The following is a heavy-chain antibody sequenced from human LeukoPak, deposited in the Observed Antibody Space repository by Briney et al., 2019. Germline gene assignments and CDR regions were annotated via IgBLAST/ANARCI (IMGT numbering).Heavy chain of an antibody. D-gene: IGHD3-22*01. J-gene: IGHJ4*02. V-gene: IGHV1-3*01. Sequence: GASVKVSCKASGYTFSDYPMHWLRQAPGQRFEWMGWISAGNIKYSQNFQGRINITRDTSASTVYMELSSLRSEDTAVYYCATYYDSSGSFDYWGQGTLVTVSS. CDR2: ISAGNI. CDR1: GYTFSDYP. CDR3: ATYYDSSGSFDY.